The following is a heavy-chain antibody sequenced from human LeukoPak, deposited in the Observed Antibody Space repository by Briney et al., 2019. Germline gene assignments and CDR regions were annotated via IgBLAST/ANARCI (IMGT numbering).Heavy chain of an antibody. CDR2: ISGSGGST. CDR1: GFTFSSYG. J-gene: IGHJ4*02. CDR3: AQSPPRGGYDYFDY. D-gene: IGHD5-12*01. V-gene: IGHV3-23*01. Sequence: GGSLRLSCVASGFTFSSYGMSWVRQAPGKGLEWVSAISGSGGSTYYADSVKGRFTISRDNSKNTLYLQMNSLRAEDTAVYYCAQSPPRGGYDYFDYWGQGTLVTVSS.